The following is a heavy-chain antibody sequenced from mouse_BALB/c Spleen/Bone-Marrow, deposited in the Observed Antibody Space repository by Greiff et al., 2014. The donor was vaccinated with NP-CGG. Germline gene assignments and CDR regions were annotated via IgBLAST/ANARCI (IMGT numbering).Heavy chain of an antibody. CDR3: ARCYIRYYVMES. V-gene: IGHV1-69*02. J-gene: IGHJ4*01. CDR1: GYMFTSYW. CDR2: IDPYDSKT. D-gene: IGHD1-3*01. Sequence: QVQLQQSGAELVRPGASVKLSCKASGYMFTSYWMNWVKQRPEQGLEWIGRIDPYDSKTNYNQKFKDKAILTVDKSSNTAYMQHSSMTSEDSAVYYCARCYIRYYVMESWGQGTSVTVSS.